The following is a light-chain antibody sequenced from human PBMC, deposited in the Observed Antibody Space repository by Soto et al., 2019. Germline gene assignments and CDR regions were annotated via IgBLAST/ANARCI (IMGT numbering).Light chain of an antibody. V-gene: IGKV1-5*03. CDR2: RTS. J-gene: IGKJ1*01. CDR3: QQYKSYSWT. Sequence: DILMTQSPSTLSASVGDRVTITCRASQNISVWLAWYQQKPGKAPRLLIYRTSILESGVPSRFSGSGSGTEFTLTISSLQTDDFATYHCQQYKSYSWTFGQGTKVEIK. CDR1: QNISVW.